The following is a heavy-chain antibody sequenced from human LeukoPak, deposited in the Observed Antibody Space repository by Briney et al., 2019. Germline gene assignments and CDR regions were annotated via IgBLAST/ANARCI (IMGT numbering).Heavy chain of an antibody. J-gene: IGHJ4*02. CDR3: ARAYSSSWYQNY. Sequence: PSETLSLTCAVYGGSFSGYYWSWIRQPPGKGLEWIGEINHSGSTNYNPSLKSRVTISVDTSKNQFSLKLSSVTAADTAVYYCARAYSSSWYQNYWGQGTLVTVSS. D-gene: IGHD6-13*01. CDR2: INHSGST. V-gene: IGHV4-34*01. CDR1: GGSFSGYY.